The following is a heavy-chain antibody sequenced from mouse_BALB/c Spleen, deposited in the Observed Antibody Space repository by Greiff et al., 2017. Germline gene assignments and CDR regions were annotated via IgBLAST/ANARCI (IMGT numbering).Heavy chain of an antibody. J-gene: IGHJ2*01. D-gene: IGHD2-3*01. CDR3: ARDSIYDGYYPYYFDY. V-gene: IGHV7-3*02. CDR1: GFTFTDYY. CDR2: IRNKANGYTT. Sequence: EVKLVESGGGLVQPGGSLRLSCATSGFTFTDYYMSWVRQPPGKALEWLGFIRNKANGYTTEYSASVKGRFTISRDNSQSILYLQMNTLRAEDSATYYCARDSIYDGYYPYYFDYWGQGTTLTVSS.